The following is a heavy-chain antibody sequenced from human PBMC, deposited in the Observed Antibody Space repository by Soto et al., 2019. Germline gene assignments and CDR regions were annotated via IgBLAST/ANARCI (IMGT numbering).Heavy chain of an antibody. V-gene: IGHV3-53*01. J-gene: IGHJ4*02. CDR1: GFTVSSNY. Sequence: PGGSLRLSCAASGFTVSSNYMSWVRQAPGKGLEWVSVIYSGGSTYYADSVKGRFTISRDNSKNTLYLQMNSLRAEDTAVYYCARGIHSGYDGRGYWGPGTLVTGSS. CDR3: ARGIHSGYDGRGY. D-gene: IGHD5-12*01. CDR2: IYSGGST.